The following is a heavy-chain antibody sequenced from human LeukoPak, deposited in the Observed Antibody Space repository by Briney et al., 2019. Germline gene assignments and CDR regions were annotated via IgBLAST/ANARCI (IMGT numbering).Heavy chain of an antibody. J-gene: IGHJ4*02. CDR1: GFSFSYYA. CDR2: ISNNGTNK. D-gene: IGHD2-15*01. Sequence: GGSLRLSCAASGFSFSYYAMHWVRQAPGKGLVWVAVISNNGTNKNYADSVKGRFTISRDSSKNTLYLQMNSLRAEDTAVYYCARSTGDCSGGTCYSDFDCWGQGTLDTVSS. CDR3: ARSTGDCSGGTCYSDFDC. V-gene: IGHV3-30*01.